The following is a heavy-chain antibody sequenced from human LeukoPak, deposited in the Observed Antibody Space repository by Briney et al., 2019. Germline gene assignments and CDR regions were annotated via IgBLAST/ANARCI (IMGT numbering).Heavy chain of an antibody. D-gene: IGHD3-9*01. V-gene: IGHV3-9*01. CDR3: AKVGTYEILTGYSPHLDY. CDR1: GFTFDDYA. J-gene: IGHJ4*02. Sequence: GGSLRLSCAASGFTFDDYAMHWVRQAPGKGLEWVSGISWNSGSIGYADSVKGRFTISRDNAKNSLYLQMNSLRAEDTALYYCAKVGTYEILTGYSPHLDYWGQGTLVTASS. CDR2: ISWNSGSI.